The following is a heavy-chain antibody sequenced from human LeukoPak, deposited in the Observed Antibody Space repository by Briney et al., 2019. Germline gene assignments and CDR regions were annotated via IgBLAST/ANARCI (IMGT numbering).Heavy chain of an antibody. J-gene: IGHJ5*02. V-gene: IGHV3-7*01. Sequence: GGSLRFSCAASGFTFSSYWMSWVRQAPGKGLEWVANIKQDGSEKYYVDSVKGRFTISRDNAKNSLYLQMNSLRAEDTAVYYCARVWIAAAGSWFDPWGQGTLVTVSS. CDR2: IKQDGSEK. D-gene: IGHD6-13*01. CDR3: ARVWIAAAGSWFDP. CDR1: GFTFSSYW.